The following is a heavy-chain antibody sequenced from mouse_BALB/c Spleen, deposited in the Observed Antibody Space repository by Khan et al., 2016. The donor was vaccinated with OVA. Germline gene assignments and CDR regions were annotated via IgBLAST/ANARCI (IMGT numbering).Heavy chain of an antibody. Sequence: QIQLVQSGPELKKPGETVKISCKASGYTFINYGMNWVKQAPGKGLKWMGWINTYTGEPTYADDFKGRFAFSLETSASTAYLQINNLKNEDTATYFCARGGGSSVYFDYWGQGTTLTVSS. CDR3: ARGGGSSVYFDY. J-gene: IGHJ2*01. V-gene: IGHV9-3-1*01. CDR1: GYTFINYG. D-gene: IGHD1-1*01. CDR2: INTYTGEP.